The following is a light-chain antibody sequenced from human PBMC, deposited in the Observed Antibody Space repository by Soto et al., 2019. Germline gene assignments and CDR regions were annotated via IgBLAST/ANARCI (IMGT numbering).Light chain of an antibody. CDR2: DAS. CDR3: QQYNSMLS. J-gene: IGKJ4*01. V-gene: IGKV1-33*01. CDR1: HDVSRN. Sequence: DSQMTQSPSSLSASEGDRVTITCQSSHDVSRNLNWFQQKPGEAPQLLIYDASNLERGVPSRFSGGGSGTEFALTIRSLQPEDVATYDCQQYNSMLSFGGGTEVEIK.